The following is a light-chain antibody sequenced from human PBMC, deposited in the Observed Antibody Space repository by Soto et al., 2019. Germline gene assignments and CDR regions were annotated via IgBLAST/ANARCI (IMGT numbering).Light chain of an antibody. J-gene: IGLJ2*01. CDR1: SSDVGTYNL. CDR2: EGS. Sequence: QSVLTQPASVSGSPGQSITISCTGTSSDVGTYNLVSWHQHHPGKAPKLIIYEGSKRPSGVSNRFSGSKSGNTASLTICGLQAENEAEYYCCSFAVGSTLVFGGGTKVTVL. CDR3: CSFAVGSTLV. V-gene: IGLV2-23*01.